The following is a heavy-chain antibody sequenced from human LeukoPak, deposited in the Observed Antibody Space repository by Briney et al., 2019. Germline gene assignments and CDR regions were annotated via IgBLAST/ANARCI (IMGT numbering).Heavy chain of an antibody. J-gene: IGHJ4*02. Sequence: AGGSLRLSCAASGFTFSNYWMSWVRQAPGKGLEWVANIKQDGSEKYYVDSVKGRFTISRDNAKNSLYLQMNSLRAEDTAVYYCARDPFPDDYNDYWGQGTLVTVSS. CDR3: ARDPFPDDYNDY. CDR1: GFTFSNYW. CDR2: IKQDGSEK. V-gene: IGHV3-7*05.